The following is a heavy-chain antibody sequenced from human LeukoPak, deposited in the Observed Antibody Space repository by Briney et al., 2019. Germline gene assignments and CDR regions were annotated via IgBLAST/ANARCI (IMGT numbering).Heavy chain of an antibody. J-gene: IGHJ4*02. D-gene: IGHD5-12*01. Sequence: SVKVSCKASGGTFTAYEINWVRQAPGQGLEWMGGIIPIFGTAKYAQKFQGRVTITADDSTTTSYMELSSLRPDDLAVYYCARIEGAYGVLVYWGQGTLVTVPS. CDR3: ARIEGAYGVLVY. CDR1: GGTFTAYE. CDR2: IIPIFGTA. V-gene: IGHV1-69*13.